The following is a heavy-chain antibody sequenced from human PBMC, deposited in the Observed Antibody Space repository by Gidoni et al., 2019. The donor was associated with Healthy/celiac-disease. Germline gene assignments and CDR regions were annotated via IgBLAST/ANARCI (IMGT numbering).Heavy chain of an antibody. CDR3: ARDRLVGDPTGLGGFDP. V-gene: IGHV1-69*06. J-gene: IGHJ5*02. Sequence: PGSSVKVSCKASGGTFSSYAISWVRQAPGQGLEWMGGIIPIFGTANYAQKFQGRVTITADKSTSTAYMELSSLRSEDTAVYYCARDRLVGDPTGLGGFDPWGQGTLVTVSS. CDR1: GGTFSSYA. CDR2: IIPIFGTA. D-gene: IGHD1-26*01.